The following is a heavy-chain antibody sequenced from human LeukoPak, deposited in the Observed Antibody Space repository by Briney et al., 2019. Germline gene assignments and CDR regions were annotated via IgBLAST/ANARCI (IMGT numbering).Heavy chain of an antibody. J-gene: IGHJ6*04. CDR3: ARVLYGSGYYYGMDV. CDR1: GYSFTSYW. Sequence: GESLKISCKGSGYSFTSYWIGWVREMPGKGLEWMGIIYPGDSDTRYSPSFQGQVTISADKSISTAYLQWSSLKASDTAMYYYARVLYGSGYYYGMDVWGKGTTVTVSS. V-gene: IGHV5-51*01. CDR2: IYPGDSDT. D-gene: IGHD3-16*01.